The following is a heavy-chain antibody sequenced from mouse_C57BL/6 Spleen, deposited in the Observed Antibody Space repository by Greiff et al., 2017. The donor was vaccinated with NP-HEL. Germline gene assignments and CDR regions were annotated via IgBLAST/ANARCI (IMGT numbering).Heavy chain of an antibody. J-gene: IGHJ1*03. D-gene: IGHD2-1*01. CDR2: ILPGSGST. V-gene: IGHV1-9*01. Sequence: VQLQQSGAELMKPGASVKLSCKATGYTFTGYWIEWVKQRPGHGLEWIGAILPGSGSTNYNEKFKGKATFTADTSSNTAYMQLSSLTTEDSAIYYCARKEVYGNYDGYWYFDVWGTGTTVTVSS. CDR1: GYTFTGYW. CDR3: ARKEVYGNYDGYWYFDV.